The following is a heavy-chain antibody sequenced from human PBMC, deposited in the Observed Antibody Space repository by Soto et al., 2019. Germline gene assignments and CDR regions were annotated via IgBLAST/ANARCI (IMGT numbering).Heavy chain of an antibody. CDR2: INHSGGT. Sequence: SETLSLTCAVYGGSFSAYYWSWIRQPTGKGLEWIGEINHSGGTNYNPSLKSRVTISVDTSKNQFSLKLSSVTAADTAVYYCARGRYYYGSGTYYNSWFDPWGQGTLVTVS. D-gene: IGHD3-10*01. CDR3: ARGRYYYGSGTYYNSWFDP. J-gene: IGHJ5*02. CDR1: GGSFSAYY. V-gene: IGHV4-34*01.